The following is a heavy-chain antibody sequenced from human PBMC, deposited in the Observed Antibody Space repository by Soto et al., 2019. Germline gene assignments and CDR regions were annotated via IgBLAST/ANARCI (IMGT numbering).Heavy chain of an antibody. CDR1: GGTFGSYA. D-gene: IGHD2-2*01. Sequence: QVQLVQSGAEVKKPGSSVKVSCKASGGTFGSYAIKWVRQAPGQGLEWMGGIIPIPGTANYAQKFQGRVTIAADESKITAYMELSSLRSEDTAVYYCARSQGSSTSLEIYYYYYYGMDVWGQGTRVTVSS. CDR2: IIPIPGTA. V-gene: IGHV1-69*01. J-gene: IGHJ6*02. CDR3: ARSQGSSTSLEIYYYYYYGMDV.